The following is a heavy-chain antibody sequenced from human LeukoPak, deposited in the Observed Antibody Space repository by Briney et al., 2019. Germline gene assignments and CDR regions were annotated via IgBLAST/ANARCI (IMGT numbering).Heavy chain of an antibody. D-gene: IGHD6-19*01. CDR2: IDPSDSYT. V-gene: IGHV5-10-1*01. CDR3: ARQSSQKYSSGWYGGYFDY. J-gene: IGHJ4*02. CDR1: GYSFTSYW. Sequence: GESLKISCKGSGYSFTSYWISWVHQMPGKGLEWMGRIDPSDSYTNYSPSFQGHVTISADKSISTAYLQWSSLKASDTAMYYCARQSSQKYSSGWYGGYFDYWGQGTLVTVSS.